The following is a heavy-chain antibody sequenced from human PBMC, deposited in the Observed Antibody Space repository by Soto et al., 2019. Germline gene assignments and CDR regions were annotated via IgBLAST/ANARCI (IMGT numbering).Heavy chain of an antibody. J-gene: IGHJ4*02. CDR2: MNPNSGNT. CDR3: AKTPGVITVITSFDH. V-gene: IGHV1-8*01. D-gene: IGHD3-16*01. CDR1: GYTFTSYD. Sequence: ASVKDSCKASGYTFTSYDINWVRQATGQGLEWMGWMNPNSGNTGYAQKFQGRVTMTRNTSISTAYMELGSLRAEDTAVYYCAKTPGVITVITSFDHWGQGTPVTVSS.